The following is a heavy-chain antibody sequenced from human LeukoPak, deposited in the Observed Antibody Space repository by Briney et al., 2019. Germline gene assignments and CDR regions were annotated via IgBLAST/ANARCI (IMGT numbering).Heavy chain of an antibody. CDR2: IYYSGST. J-gene: IGHJ4*02. Sequence: SETLSLTCTVSGGSISPYYWSWIRQPPGKGLEWIGYIYYSGSTNYNPSLKSRVTISVDTSKNQFSLKLSSVTAADTAVYYCASHYDYVWGSYRYAEHDYWGQGTLVTVSS. D-gene: IGHD3-16*02. CDR3: ASHYDYVWGSYRYAEHDY. V-gene: IGHV4-59*01. CDR1: GGSISPYY.